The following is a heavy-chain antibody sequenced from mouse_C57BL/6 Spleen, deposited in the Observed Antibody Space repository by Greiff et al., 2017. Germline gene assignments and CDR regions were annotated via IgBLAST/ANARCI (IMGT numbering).Heavy chain of an antibody. Sequence: VQLQQPGAELVKPGASVKMSCKASGYTFTSYWITWVKQRPGQGLEWIGDIYPGSGSTNYNEKFKSKATLTVDTSSSTAYMQLSSLTSEDSAVYYCARLYYGSSYRYFDVWGTGTTVTVSS. CDR1: GYTFTSYW. D-gene: IGHD1-1*01. CDR2: IYPGSGST. V-gene: IGHV1-55*01. CDR3: ARLYYGSSYRYFDV. J-gene: IGHJ1*03.